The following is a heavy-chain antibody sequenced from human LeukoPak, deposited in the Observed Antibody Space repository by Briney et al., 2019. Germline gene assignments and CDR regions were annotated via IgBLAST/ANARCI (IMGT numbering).Heavy chain of an antibody. CDR1: GFTFSSYG. J-gene: IGHJ4*02. V-gene: IGHV3-23*01. Sequence: GGSLRLSCAASGFTFSSYGMTWVRQAPGKGLEWVSGITGSGDNTYYADSVKGRFTISRDNSRNTLYLQMNSLRPEDTAAYYCAKVGIVGATTSAYFEYWGQGTLVTVSS. D-gene: IGHD1-26*01. CDR3: AKVGIVGATTSAYFEY. CDR2: ITGSGDNT.